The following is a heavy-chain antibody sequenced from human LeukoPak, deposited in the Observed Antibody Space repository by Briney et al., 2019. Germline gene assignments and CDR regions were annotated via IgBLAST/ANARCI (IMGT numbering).Heavy chain of an antibody. J-gene: IGHJ4*02. Sequence: SETLSLTCPVSGGSISSYYWSWIRQPPGKGLEWIGYIYYSGSTNYNPSLKSRVTISVDTSKNQFSLKLSSVTAADTAVYYCARGLTTAIPGYFDYWGQGTLVTVSS. CDR3: ARGLTTAIPGYFDY. V-gene: IGHV4-59*01. CDR2: IYYSGST. D-gene: IGHD4-4*01. CDR1: GGSISSYY.